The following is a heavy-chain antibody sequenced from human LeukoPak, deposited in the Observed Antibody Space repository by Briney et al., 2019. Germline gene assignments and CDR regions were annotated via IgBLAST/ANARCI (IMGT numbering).Heavy chain of an antibody. CDR2: ISSTGGTI. CDR3: AKSDPYGDSLIEI. Sequence: GGSLRLSCAASGFTFSGYAMNWVRQAPGKGLEWLSHISSTGGTIYYADSVKGRLTVSRDNVKNSLYLQMNSLRAEDTAVYYCAKSDPYGDSLIEIWGQGAMATVSS. J-gene: IGHJ4*02. CDR1: GFTFSGYA. D-gene: IGHD4-17*01. V-gene: IGHV3-48*03.